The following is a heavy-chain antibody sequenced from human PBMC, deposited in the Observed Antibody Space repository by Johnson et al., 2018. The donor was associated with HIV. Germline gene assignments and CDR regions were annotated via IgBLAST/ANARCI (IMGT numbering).Heavy chain of an antibody. V-gene: IGHV3-33*01. CDR1: GFSFSAYA. CDR2: IWYDGHVT. CDR3: ARGGSDAFDI. Sequence: QVQLVESGGGVVRPGRSLRLSCVASGFSFSAYAIHWVRQAPGQGLEWVAVIWYDGHVTYYGEYVKGRFTISRDNAKNSLSLQINSLRADDRAVYYCARGGSDAFDIWGQGTMVTVSS. D-gene: IGHD3-16*01. J-gene: IGHJ3*02.